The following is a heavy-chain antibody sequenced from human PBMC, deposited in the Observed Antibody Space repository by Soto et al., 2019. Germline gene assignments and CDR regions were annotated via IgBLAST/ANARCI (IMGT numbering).Heavy chain of an antibody. CDR1: GGSISSSNW. CDR2: IYHSGST. D-gene: IGHD4-17*01. V-gene: IGHV4-4*02. Sequence: QVQLQESGPGLVKPSGTLSLTCAVSGGSISSSNWWSWVRQPPGKGLEWIGEIYHSGSTNYNPSLKRRGTISVDKSKNQFSLKLSSVTAADTAVYYCARGGEDYGDDEGYFDLWGRGTLVTVSS. CDR3: ARGGEDYGDDEGYFDL. J-gene: IGHJ2*01.